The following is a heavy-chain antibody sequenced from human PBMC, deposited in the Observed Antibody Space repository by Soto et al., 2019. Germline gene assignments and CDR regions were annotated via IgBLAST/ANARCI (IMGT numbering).Heavy chain of an antibody. CDR1: GGSISSYY. J-gene: IGHJ4*02. CDR2: IYYSGST. CDR3: ARAWGRVFDY. V-gene: IGHV4-59*01. Sequence: QMQLQESGPGLVKPSETLSLTCTVSGGSISSYYWSWIRQPPGKGLEWIGYIYYSGSTNYNPSLKSRVTISVDTSKNQFSLKLSSVTAADTAVYYCARAWGRVFDYWGQGTLVTVSS. D-gene: IGHD3-16*01.